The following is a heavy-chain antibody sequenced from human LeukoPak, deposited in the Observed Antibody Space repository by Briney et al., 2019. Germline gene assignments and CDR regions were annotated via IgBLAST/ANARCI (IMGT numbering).Heavy chain of an antibody. J-gene: IGHJ4*02. Sequence: GASVKVSCKASGYTFIDQYIHWVLQAPGKGLEWMGRVEPDGGETIYADKFKGIVAITADTSTGIAYMELISLRSEDTAVYYCATGPCTNTDCEAFGYWGQGTLVTVSS. CDR2: VEPDGGET. V-gene: IGHV1-69-2*01. CDR1: GYTFIDQY. CDR3: ATGPCTNTDCEAFGY. D-gene: IGHD2-8*01.